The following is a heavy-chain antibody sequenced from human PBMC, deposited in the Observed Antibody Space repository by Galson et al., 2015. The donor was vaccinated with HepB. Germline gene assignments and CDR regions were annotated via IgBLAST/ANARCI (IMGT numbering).Heavy chain of an antibody. Sequence: SGAEVKKPGESLKISCKGYGYSFTNYWITWVRQMPGKGLEWMGRIDPSDSYTNYNPSVRGHVTISADKSVSTAYLQWSSLEASDSAMYYCARRDGSNKFDYWGQGTLVTVSS. V-gene: IGHV5-10-1*01. D-gene: IGHD5-24*01. CDR1: GYSFTNYW. CDR3: ARRDGSNKFDY. CDR2: IDPSDSYT. J-gene: IGHJ4*02.